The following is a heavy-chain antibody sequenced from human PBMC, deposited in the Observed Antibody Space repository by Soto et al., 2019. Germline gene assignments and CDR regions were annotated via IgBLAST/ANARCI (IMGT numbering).Heavy chain of an antibody. J-gene: IGHJ4*02. CDR3: AKDIGVYSSSNIDY. V-gene: IGHV3-9*01. CDR2: ISWNSGSI. CDR1: GFTFDDYA. Sequence: EVQLVESGGGLVQPGRSLRLSCAASGFTFDDYAMHWVRQAPGKGLEWVSGISWNSGSIGYADSVKGRFTISRDNAKNSLYLQMNSLSAEDTALYYCAKDIGVYSSSNIDYCGQGTLVTVSS. D-gene: IGHD6-13*01.